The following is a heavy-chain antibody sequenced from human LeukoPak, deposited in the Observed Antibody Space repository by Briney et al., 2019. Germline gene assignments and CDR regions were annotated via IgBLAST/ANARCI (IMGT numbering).Heavy chain of an antibody. Sequence: PGGSLRLSCAASGFTFSSYGMHWVRQPPGKGLEWVAFIRYDGSNKYYADSVKGRSTIVRDNSKNTLDLQMNSLRAEDTAVYYCAKDGYCSGGSCYTEAYYYYYYYMDVWGKGTTVTISS. CDR1: GFTFSSYG. J-gene: IGHJ6*03. CDR2: IRYDGSNK. CDR3: AKDGYCSGGSCYTEAYYYYYYYMDV. D-gene: IGHD2-15*01. V-gene: IGHV3-30*02.